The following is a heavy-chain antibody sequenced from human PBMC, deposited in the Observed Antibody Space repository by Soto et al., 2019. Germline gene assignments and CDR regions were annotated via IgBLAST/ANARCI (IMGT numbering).Heavy chain of an antibody. CDR1: GGSISSGGYY. J-gene: IGHJ3*02. CDR2: IYYSGST. V-gene: IGHV4-31*03. CDR3: ARVREGSGWYQMTAFDI. D-gene: IGHD6-19*01. Sequence: QVQLQESGPGLVKPSQTLSLTCTVSGGSISSGGYYWSWIRQHPGKGLEWIGYIYYSGSTYYNPSLKSRVTISVDTSKNQSSLKLSSVTAADTAVYYCARVREGSGWYQMTAFDIWGQGTMVTVSS.